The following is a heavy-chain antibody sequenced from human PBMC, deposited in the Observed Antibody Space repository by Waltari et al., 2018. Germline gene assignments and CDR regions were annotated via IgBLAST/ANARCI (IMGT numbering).Heavy chain of an antibody. D-gene: IGHD3-22*01. CDR2: IYTSGST. J-gene: IGHJ4*02. V-gene: IGHV4-4*07. Sequence: QVQLQESGPGLVKPSETLSLTCTVSGGSISSYYWSWIRQPAGKGLEWIGRIYTSGSTNYNPSLKSRVTRSVDTSKNQFSLKLSSVTAADTAVYYCARARHYYDSSGFTYYFDYWGQGTLVTVSS. CDR1: GGSISSYY. CDR3: ARARHYYDSSGFTYYFDY.